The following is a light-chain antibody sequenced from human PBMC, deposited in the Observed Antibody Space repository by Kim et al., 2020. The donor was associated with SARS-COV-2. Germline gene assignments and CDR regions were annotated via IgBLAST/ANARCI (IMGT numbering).Light chain of an antibody. V-gene: IGLV2-14*04. J-gene: IGLJ2*01. CDR1: GNNLGGYNY. CDR2: DGS. CDR3: SSYTSSSTLV. Sequence: GPYNPLSGTRTGNNLGGYNYYPQYQQHPGTAPKLVIYDGSKRPAVVSNPFSGSKSGNTASLTISGLQAEDEADYYCSSYTSSSTLVFGGGTQLTVL.